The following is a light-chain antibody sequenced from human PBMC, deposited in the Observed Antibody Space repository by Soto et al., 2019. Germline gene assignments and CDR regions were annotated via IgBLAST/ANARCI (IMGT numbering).Light chain of an antibody. J-gene: IGKJ1*01. CDR1: QTIRSNY. V-gene: IGKV3-20*01. CDR3: QQYGSSPWT. CDR2: GAS. Sequence: ETVLTQSPGTLTLSPGERATLSCRASQTIRSNYLAWYRQTPGQAPRLLIYGASNRATGIADRFSGSGSGTDFTLILRRLEAEDFALYYCQQYGSSPWTFGQGTKGEIK.